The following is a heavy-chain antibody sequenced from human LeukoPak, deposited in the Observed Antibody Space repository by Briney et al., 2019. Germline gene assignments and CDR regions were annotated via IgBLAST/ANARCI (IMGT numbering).Heavy chain of an antibody. CDR1: GGSVSRYY. V-gene: IGHV4-59*08. CDR3: ARHFAYSSSSYFDY. Sequence: KPSETLSLTCSVSGGSVSRYYWSWIRQPPGKGLEWIGYVYYTGSTNYNPSLKSRVTMFEDKSKNQFSLRLSSVTVADTAVYYCARHFAYSSSSYFDYWGQGGLVTVSS. D-gene: IGHD6-6*01. CDR2: VYYTGST. J-gene: IGHJ4*02.